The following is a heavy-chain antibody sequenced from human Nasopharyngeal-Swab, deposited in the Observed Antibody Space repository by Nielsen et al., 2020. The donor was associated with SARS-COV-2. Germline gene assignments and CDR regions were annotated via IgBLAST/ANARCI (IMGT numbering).Heavy chain of an antibody. V-gene: IGHV3-64D*08. D-gene: IGHD6-6*01. CDR1: GFTFSSYA. CDR3: VKEGPSIAARFTHFDY. Sequence: GESLKISCSASGFTFSSYAMHWVRQAPGKGLEYVSAISSNGGSTYYADSVKGRFTISRDNSKNTLYLQMSSLGAEDTAVYYCVKEGPSIAARFTHFDYWGQGTLVTVSS. J-gene: IGHJ4*02. CDR2: ISSNGGST.